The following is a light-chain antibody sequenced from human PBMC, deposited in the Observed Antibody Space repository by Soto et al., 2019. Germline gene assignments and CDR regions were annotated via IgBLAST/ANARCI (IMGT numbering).Light chain of an antibody. CDR1: SSDVGGYNF. CDR2: DVS. CDR3: RSYTSISTYV. Sequence: QSALTQPASVSGSPGQAITISCTGTSSDVGGYNFVSWYQQHPGKAPKLMIYDVSNRPSGVSNRFAGGKSGNTASLTISGXQAEDEDDYDCRSYTSISTYVFATGTKVTVL. J-gene: IGLJ1*01. V-gene: IGLV2-14*01.